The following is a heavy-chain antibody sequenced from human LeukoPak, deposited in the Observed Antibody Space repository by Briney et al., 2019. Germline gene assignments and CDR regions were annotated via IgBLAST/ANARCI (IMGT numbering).Heavy chain of an antibody. CDR2: IYYSGST. CDR1: GGSISSYY. V-gene: IGHV4-59*08. CDR3: ARHSGRYNWNDAGFHFDY. J-gene: IGHJ4*02. D-gene: IGHD1-1*01. Sequence: SETLSLTCTVSGGSISSYYWSWIRQPPGKGLEWIGYIYYSGSTNYNPSLKSRVTISVDTSKNQFSLKLSSVTAADTAVYYCARHSGRYNWNDAGFHFDYWGQGTLVTVSS.